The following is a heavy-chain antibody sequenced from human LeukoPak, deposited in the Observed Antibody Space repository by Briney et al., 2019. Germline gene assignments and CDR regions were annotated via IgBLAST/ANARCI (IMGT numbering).Heavy chain of an antibody. V-gene: IGHV3-66*01. J-gene: IGHJ6*03. CDR2: IYSGGST. D-gene: IGHD6-13*01. Sequence: GGSLRLSCAASGFTVSSNYMSWVRQAPGKGLEWVSVIYSGGSTCYADSVKGRFTISRDNSKNTLYLQMNSLRAEDTAVYYCARGSSSWDYYYYYMDVWGKGTTVTISS. CDR1: GFTVSSNY. CDR3: ARGSSSWDYYYYYMDV.